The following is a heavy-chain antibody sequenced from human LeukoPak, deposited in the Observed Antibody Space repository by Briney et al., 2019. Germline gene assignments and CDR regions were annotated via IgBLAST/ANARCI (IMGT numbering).Heavy chain of an antibody. Sequence: SETLSLTCTVSGGSISSYYWSWIRQPPGKGLEWIGYIYYSGCTNYNPSLKSRVTISVDTSKNQFSLKLSSVTAADTAVYYCASHRANYYGSGRNYYGMDVWGQGTTVTVSS. CDR1: GGSISSYY. J-gene: IGHJ6*02. CDR3: ASHRANYYGSGRNYYGMDV. V-gene: IGHV4-59*12. D-gene: IGHD3-10*01. CDR2: IYYSGCT.